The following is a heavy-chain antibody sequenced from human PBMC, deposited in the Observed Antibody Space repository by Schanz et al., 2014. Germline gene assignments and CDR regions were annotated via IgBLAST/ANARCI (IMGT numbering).Heavy chain of an antibody. J-gene: IGHJ4*02. CDR2: IGVDGTTT. V-gene: IGHV3-23*04. D-gene: IGHD3-10*01. CDR1: GFTFSTDA. Sequence: EVQLVESGGGLVQPGGSLRLSCVASGFTFSTDAMSWVRQAPGKGLEWVSVIGVDGTTTYYADSVKGRFTISRDNSKNTLYLQMNSLRPEDTAVYYCAKYRGYYRVSGSYRELEYWGQGTLVTVSS. CDR3: AKYRGYYRVSGSYRELEY.